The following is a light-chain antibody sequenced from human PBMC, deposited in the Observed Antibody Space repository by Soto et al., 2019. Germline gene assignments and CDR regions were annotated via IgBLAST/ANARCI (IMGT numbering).Light chain of an antibody. CDR1: YSNIGGNS. V-gene: IGLV1-44*01. CDR3: AAWDDGMRAWV. CDR2: ADS. J-gene: IGLJ3*02. Sequence: QSVLTQSPSASATPGQRVTISCSGSYSNIGGNSVNWYQQLPRSAPKLLIYADSKLPSGVPDRFSGSKSGTSASLAISGLQSEDEAYYYCAAWDDGMRAWVFGGGTKLTVL.